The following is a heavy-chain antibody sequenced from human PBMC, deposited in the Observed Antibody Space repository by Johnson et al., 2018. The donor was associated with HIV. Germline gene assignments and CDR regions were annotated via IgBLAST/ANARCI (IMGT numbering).Heavy chain of an antibody. CDR2: IKQDGSEK. J-gene: IGHJ3*02. D-gene: IGHD4-17*01. Sequence: VQLVESGGGLVQPGGSLRLSCAASGFTFSSYGMHWVRQAPGKGLEWVANIKQDGSEKYYVDSVKGRFTISRDNAKNSLYLQMNSLRAGDTAVYYCARVGTTVDAFDIWGQGTMVTVSS. CDR3: ARVGTTVDAFDI. CDR1: GFTFSSYG. V-gene: IGHV3-7*01.